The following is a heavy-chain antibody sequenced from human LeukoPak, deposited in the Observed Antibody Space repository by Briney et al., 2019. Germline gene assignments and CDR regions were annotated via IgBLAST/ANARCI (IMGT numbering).Heavy chain of an antibody. Sequence: SSVKVSCKASGYTFTGYYMHWVRQAPGQGLEWMGWINPNSGGTNYAQKFQGRVTMTRDTSISTAYMELSRLRSDDTAVYYCARFLIYRVRTAGYMDVWGKGTTVTVSS. J-gene: IGHJ6*03. D-gene: IGHD1-14*01. CDR1: GYTFTGYY. V-gene: IGHV1-2*02. CDR3: ARFLIYRVRTAGYMDV. CDR2: INPNSGGT.